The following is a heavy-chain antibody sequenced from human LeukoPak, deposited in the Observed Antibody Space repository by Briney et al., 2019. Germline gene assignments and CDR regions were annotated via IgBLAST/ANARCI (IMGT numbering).Heavy chain of an antibody. J-gene: IGHJ6*03. CDR2: IRSKTNSYAT. Sequence: GGSLRLSCAASGFTFSGSAMHWVRQASGKGLEWVGRIRSKTNSYATSYAASVKGRFALSRDDSKNTAYLQMNSLQTEDTAVYYCTREKEAYNFGLAYYYYYMDVWGKGTTVTVSS. CDR3: TREKEAYNFGLAYYYYYMDV. CDR1: GFTFSGSA. D-gene: IGHD5-18*01. V-gene: IGHV3-73*01.